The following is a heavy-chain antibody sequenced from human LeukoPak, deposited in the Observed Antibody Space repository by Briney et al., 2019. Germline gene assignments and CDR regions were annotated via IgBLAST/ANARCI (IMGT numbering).Heavy chain of an antibody. V-gene: IGHV4-39*01. CDR3: ATQYGSGPHGVAFDI. J-gene: IGHJ3*02. CDR2: IHYSGGT. Sequence: SETLSLTCTVSGDSISGSTYYWGWIRQPPGKGLEWIGTIHYSGGTYYNPSLQSRVTISVDTSRNQFSLKLTSATAADTAVYYCATQYGSGPHGVAFDIWGQGTMVTVSS. CDR1: GDSISGSTYY. D-gene: IGHD3-10*01.